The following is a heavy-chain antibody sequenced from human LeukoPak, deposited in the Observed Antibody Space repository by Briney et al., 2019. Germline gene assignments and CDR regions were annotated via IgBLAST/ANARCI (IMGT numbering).Heavy chain of an antibody. CDR3: ARLTREMATKHFDY. Sequence: SETLSLTCTVSGASISSSSYYWGWIRQPPGKGLEWIGSIYYSGTTYYNPSLKSRVTISVDTSKNQFSLKLSSVTAADTAVYYCARLTREMATKHFDYWGQGTLVTVSS. CDR2: IYYSGTT. V-gene: IGHV4-39*01. J-gene: IGHJ4*02. CDR1: GASISSSSYY. D-gene: IGHD5-24*01.